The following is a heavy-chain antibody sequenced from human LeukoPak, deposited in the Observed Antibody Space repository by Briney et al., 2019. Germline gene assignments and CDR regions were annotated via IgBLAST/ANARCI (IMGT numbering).Heavy chain of an antibody. CDR1: GYSIISDNY. CDR2: FYHSGNT. V-gene: IGHV4-38-2*02. CDR3: ARADGGY. Sequence: SETLSLTCTVSGYSIISDNYWGWIRQPPGKGLEWIGSFYHSGNTYYNPSLKSRVTISVDTSKNQFSLKLSSVTAADTAVYYCARADGGYWGQGTLVIVSS. D-gene: IGHD3-16*01. J-gene: IGHJ4*02.